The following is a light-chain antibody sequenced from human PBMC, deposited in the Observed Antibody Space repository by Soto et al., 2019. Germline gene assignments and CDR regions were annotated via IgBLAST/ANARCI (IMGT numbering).Light chain of an antibody. J-gene: IGKJ1*01. CDR3: QEYSSYPWT. V-gene: IGKV1-5*03. Sequence: DIQMTQSPSTLSASVGDRVTITCRAGQSFSRWLAWYQQKPGKAPKLLIYKASTLESGVPSRFSGSGSGTEFTLTISSLQPDDFATYYCQEYSSYPWTFGQGTKVDIK. CDR1: QSFSRW. CDR2: KAS.